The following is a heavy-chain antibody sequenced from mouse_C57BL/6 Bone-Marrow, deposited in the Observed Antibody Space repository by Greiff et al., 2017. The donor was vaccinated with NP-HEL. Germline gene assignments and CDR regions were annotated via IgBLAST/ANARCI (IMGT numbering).Heavy chain of an antibody. CDR3: ARQGDY. J-gene: IGHJ2*02. Sequence: EVKLQESGGDLVKPGGSLKLSCAASGFTFSSYGMSWVRQTPDKRLEWVATISSGGSYTYYPDSVKGRFTISRDNAKNTLYLQMSSRKSEDTAMYYCARQGDYWGQGTSLTVSS. V-gene: IGHV5-6*01. CDR2: ISSGGSYT. CDR1: GFTFSSYG.